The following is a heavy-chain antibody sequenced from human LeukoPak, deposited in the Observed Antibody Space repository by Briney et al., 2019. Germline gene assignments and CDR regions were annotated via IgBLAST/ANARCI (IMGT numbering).Heavy chain of an antibody. CDR2: INHSGGT. Sequence: PSETLSLTCAVYGGSFSDYYWSWIRQPPGRGLEWIGDINHSGGTNYNPSLKSRVTISLDTSKNHFSLKLSSVTAADTAVYYCVRGLGYSSGWYGYFDYWGQGTLVTVSS. CDR1: GGSFSDYY. J-gene: IGHJ4*02. D-gene: IGHD6-19*01. CDR3: VRGLGYSSGWYGYFDY. V-gene: IGHV4-34*01.